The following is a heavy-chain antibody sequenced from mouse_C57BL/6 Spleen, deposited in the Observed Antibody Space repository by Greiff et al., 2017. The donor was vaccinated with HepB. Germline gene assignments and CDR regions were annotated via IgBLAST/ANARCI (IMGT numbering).Heavy chain of an antibody. J-gene: IGHJ2*01. V-gene: IGHV1-15*01. D-gene: IGHD1-1*01. Sequence: QVQLQQSGAELVRPGASVTLSCKASGYTFTDYGMHWVKQTPVHGLEWIGAIDPETGGTAYNQKFEGKAILTADKSSSTAYMELRSLTSEDSAVYYCTRVATDYWGQGTTLTVSS. CDR1: GYTFTDYG. CDR2: IDPETGGT. CDR3: TRVATDY.